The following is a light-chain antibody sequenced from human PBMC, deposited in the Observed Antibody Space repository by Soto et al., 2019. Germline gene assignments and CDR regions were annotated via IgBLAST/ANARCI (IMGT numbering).Light chain of an antibody. Sequence: SYELTQPPSVSVAPGTTASISCGGNDIGSKGVHWYQQKPGQAPVLVIYSDTDLPPVITERFSGSNSANLATLTISRVEAGDEADYYCQVWDSGSAHVVFGGGTKLTVL. CDR3: QVWDSGSAHVV. J-gene: IGLJ2*01. V-gene: IGLV3-21*01. CDR1: DIGSKG. CDR2: SDT.